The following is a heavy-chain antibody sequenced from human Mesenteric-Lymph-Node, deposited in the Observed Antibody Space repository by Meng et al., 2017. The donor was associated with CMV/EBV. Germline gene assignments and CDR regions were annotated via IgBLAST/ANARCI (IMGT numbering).Heavy chain of an antibody. J-gene: IGHJ4*02. D-gene: IGHD3-3*01. V-gene: IGHV4-30-4*08. CDR3: ARAHRSTIFVTPFDY. CDR2: IYYSGST. CDR1: GGSVSSGDYY. Sequence: SETLSLTCTISGGSVSSGDYYWSWIRQPPGKGLEWIGYIYYSGSTYYNPSLKSRVTISVDTSKNQFSLKLSSVTAADTAVYYCARAHRSTIFVTPFDYWGQGTLVTVSS.